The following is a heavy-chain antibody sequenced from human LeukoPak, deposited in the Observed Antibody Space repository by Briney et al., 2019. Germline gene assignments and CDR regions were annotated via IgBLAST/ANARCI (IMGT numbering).Heavy chain of an antibody. CDR3: ASRGSTPSHYYYMDV. J-gene: IGHJ6*03. V-gene: IGHV3-7*03. D-gene: IGHD6-13*01. Sequence: GGSLRLSCAASGFTFSSYWMSWVRQAPGKGLEWVANIKQDGSEKYYADSVKGRFTISRDNAKNSLYLQMNSLRAEDTAVYYCASRGSTPSHYYYMDVWGKGTTVTISS. CDR1: GFTFSSYW. CDR2: IKQDGSEK.